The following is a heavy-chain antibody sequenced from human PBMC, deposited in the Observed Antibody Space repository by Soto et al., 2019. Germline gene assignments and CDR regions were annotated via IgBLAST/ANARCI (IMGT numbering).Heavy chain of an antibody. CDR3: ARDGSSDWLTWFDP. V-gene: IGHV1-46*01. Sequence: QVQLVQSGAEVKKPGASVKVSCKASGYTFTDYYMHWVRQAPGQGLEWMGIISPSGGSTYAQKFQGRVTVTRDTPTSTVYMELSSLRSEDTAVYYCARDGSSDWLTWFDPWGQGTLVTVSS. CDR1: GYTFTDYY. J-gene: IGHJ5*02. CDR2: ISPSGGST. D-gene: IGHD6-19*01.